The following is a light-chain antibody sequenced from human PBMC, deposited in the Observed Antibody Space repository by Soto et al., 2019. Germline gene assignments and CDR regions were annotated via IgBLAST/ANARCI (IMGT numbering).Light chain of an antibody. Sequence: QAVVTQEPSLTVTPGGTVTLTCGSSTGAVTNGHYPYWFQQKPGQAPKTLIFDTSHKHSWTPARFSASLLGGKAALTLSGAQPEDEAEYYCLLCYSGAVVFGGGTKVTVL. V-gene: IGLV7-46*01. CDR3: LLCYSGAVV. CDR1: TGAVTNGHY. J-gene: IGLJ2*01. CDR2: DTS.